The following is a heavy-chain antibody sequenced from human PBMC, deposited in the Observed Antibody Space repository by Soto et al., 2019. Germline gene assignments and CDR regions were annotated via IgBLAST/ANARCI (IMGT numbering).Heavy chain of an antibody. CDR2: MSGSGGST. CDR3: AKEPSDKYDFWSGYTY. D-gene: IGHD3-3*01. CDR1: GFKFSGYG. V-gene: IGHV3-23*01. J-gene: IGHJ4*02. Sequence: AAAGFKFSGYGMSRIRQEQGKGLEWVSAMSGSGGSTYYADSVKGRFTISRDNSKNTLYLQMNSLRAEDTAVYYCAKEPSDKYDFWSGYTYWGQGTLVTVSS.